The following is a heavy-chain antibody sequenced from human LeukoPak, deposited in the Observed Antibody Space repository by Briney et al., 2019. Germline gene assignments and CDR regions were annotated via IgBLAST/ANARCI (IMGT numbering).Heavy chain of an antibody. Sequence: GASEKVSCKASGYTFIGYYMHWVRQAPGQGLEWMGWINPNSGGTNYAQKFQGWVTMTRDTSISTAYMELNRLTFDDTAVYYCGRNRLGKAFDIWGQGTMVTISS. J-gene: IGHJ3*02. CDR1: GYTFIGYY. CDR2: INPNSGGT. D-gene: IGHD7-27*01. V-gene: IGHV1-2*04. CDR3: GRNRLGKAFDI.